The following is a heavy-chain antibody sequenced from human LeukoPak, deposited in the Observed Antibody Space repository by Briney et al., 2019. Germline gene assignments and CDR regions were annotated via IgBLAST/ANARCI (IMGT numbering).Heavy chain of an antibody. CDR2: IYSGGST. CDR3: AREDYYDSSGFGY. D-gene: IGHD3-22*01. Sequence: PGGSLRLSCAASGFTVSSNYMSWVRQAPGKWLEWVSVIYSGGSTYYADSVKGRFTISRDNSKNTLYLQMNSLRAEDTAVYYCAREDYYDSSGFGYWGQGTLVTVSS. V-gene: IGHV3-66*01. CDR1: GFTVSSNY. J-gene: IGHJ4*02.